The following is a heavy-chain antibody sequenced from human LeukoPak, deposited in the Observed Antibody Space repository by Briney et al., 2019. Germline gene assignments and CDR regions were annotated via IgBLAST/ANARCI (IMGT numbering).Heavy chain of an antibody. D-gene: IGHD2-15*01. CDR1: GGTFSSYA. CDR3: ARDDSIQCSGGSCYAGWYFDL. J-gene: IGHJ2*01. V-gene: IGHV1-69*04. Sequence: GASVKVSYTASGGTFSSYAISWVRQAPGQGLEWMGRIIPILGIANYAHKFQGRVTITADKSTSTAYMELSSLRSEDTAVYYCARDDSIQCSGGSCYAGWYFDLWGRGTLVTVSS. CDR2: IIPILGIA.